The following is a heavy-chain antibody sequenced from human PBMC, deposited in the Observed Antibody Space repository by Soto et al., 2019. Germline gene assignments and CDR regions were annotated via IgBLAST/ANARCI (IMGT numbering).Heavy chain of an antibody. CDR1: GFSFTTYV. CDR2: ISHDGSYK. CDR3: AKGLLAIVGTTLPRDAFNI. V-gene: IGHV3-30*18. D-gene: IGHD1-26*01. J-gene: IGHJ3*02. Sequence: GGSLRLSCAASGFSFTTYVMHWVRQAPGKGLEWVAVISHDGSYKYYGDAVKGRFTVSRDTSKNAVYLEMKSLRPEDTAVYYCAKGLLAIVGTTLPRDAFNIWGQGTMVTVSS.